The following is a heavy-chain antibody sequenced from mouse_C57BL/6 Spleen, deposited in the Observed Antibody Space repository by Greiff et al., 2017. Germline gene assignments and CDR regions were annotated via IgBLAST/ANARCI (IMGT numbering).Heavy chain of an antibody. CDR1: GFSLTSYA. Sequence: VQLKESGPGLVAPSQSLSITCTVSGFSLTSYAISWVRQPPGKGLEWLGVIWTGGGTNYNSALKSRLSISKDNSKSQVFLKMNSLQTDDTARYYCARMYYGSSYGYFDVWGTGTTVTVSS. J-gene: IGHJ1*03. CDR3: ARMYYGSSYGYFDV. CDR2: IWTGGGT. D-gene: IGHD1-1*01. V-gene: IGHV2-9-1*01.